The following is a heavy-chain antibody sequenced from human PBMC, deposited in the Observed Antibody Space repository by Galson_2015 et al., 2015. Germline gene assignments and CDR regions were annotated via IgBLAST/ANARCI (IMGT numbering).Heavy chain of an antibody. CDR3: ARAPDYDILTGYYTGFDY. D-gene: IGHD3-9*01. CDR1: GYTFTSYG. Sequence: SVKVSCKASGYTFTSYGISWVRQAPGQGLEWMGWMNPNSGNTGYAQKFQGRVTMTRNTSISTAYMELSSLRSEDTAVYYCARAPDYDILTGYYTGFDYWGQGTLVTVSS. CDR2: MNPNSGNT. V-gene: IGHV1-8*02. J-gene: IGHJ4*02.